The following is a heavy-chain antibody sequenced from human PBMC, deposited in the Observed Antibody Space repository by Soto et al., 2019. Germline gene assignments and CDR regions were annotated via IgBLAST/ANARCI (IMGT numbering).Heavy chain of an antibody. CDR1: GYTFTGYY. D-gene: IGHD2-2*01. CDR3: AVACPYPFHYGMDV. J-gene: IGHJ6*02. CDR2: INPNSGGT. Sequence: QVQLVQSGAEVKKPGASVKVSCKASGYTFTGYYMHWVRQAPGQGLEWMGWINPNSGGTNYAQKFQGWVTMARARSSSRGYVELSRLRSDGMAVYYCAVACPYPFHYGMDVWGEGATVIDSS. V-gene: IGHV1-2*04.